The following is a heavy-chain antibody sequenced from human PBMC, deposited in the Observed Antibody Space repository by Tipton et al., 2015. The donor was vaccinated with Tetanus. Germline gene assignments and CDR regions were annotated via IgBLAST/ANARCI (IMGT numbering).Heavy chain of an antibody. CDR3: AREADCSGGSCFSGDFDN. D-gene: IGHD2-15*01. J-gene: IGHJ4*02. CDR1: GFIFSSYG. V-gene: IGHV3-33*01. CDR2: SWYDGTDK. Sequence: CAASGFIFSSYGIHWVRQTPGKGLEWVAVSWYDGTDKYYADSVKGRFTISRDNSKNTLYLQMNSLRAEDTAVYYCAREADCSGGSCFSGDFDNWGQGTQVTVSS.